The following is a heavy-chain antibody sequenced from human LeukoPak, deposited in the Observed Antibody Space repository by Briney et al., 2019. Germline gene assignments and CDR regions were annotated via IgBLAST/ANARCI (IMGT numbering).Heavy chain of an antibody. D-gene: IGHD2-2*01. CDR3: AKEPREYCSSTSCPNWFDS. V-gene: IGHV3-23*01. CDR1: GFTFNNYA. CDR2: ISASGGTT. Sequence: GGSLRLSCAASGFTFNNYAMSWVRQPPGKGLEWVSPISASGGTTYYADSVKGRFTISRDNSENTLFLQMNSLRAEDTAVYYCAKEPREYCSSTSCPNWFDSWGQGTLVTVSS. J-gene: IGHJ5*01.